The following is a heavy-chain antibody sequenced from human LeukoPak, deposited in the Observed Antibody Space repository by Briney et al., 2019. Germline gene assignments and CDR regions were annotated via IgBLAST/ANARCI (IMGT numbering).Heavy chain of an antibody. Sequence: SETLSLTCAVYGGPFSGYYWSWIRQPPGKGLEWIGEINHSGSTNYNPSLKSRVTISVDTSKNQFSLKLSSVTAADTAVYYCARGDTAMVMFDYWGQGTLVTVSS. CDR1: GGPFSGYY. D-gene: IGHD5-18*01. CDR2: INHSGST. V-gene: IGHV4-34*01. J-gene: IGHJ4*02. CDR3: ARGDTAMVMFDY.